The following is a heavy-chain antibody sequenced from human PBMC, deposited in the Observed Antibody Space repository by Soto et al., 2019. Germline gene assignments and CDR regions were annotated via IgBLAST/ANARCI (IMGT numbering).Heavy chain of an antibody. Sequence: SVKVSCKASGGTFSSYAISWVRQAPGQGLEWMGGIIPIFGTANYAQKFQGRVTITADESTSTAYMELSSLRSEDTAVYYCARGGQECSNSGCGYIYDGMDVWGQGTTVTVSS. CDR2: IIPIFGTA. CDR3: ARGGQECSNSGCGYIYDGMDV. V-gene: IGHV1-69*13. J-gene: IGHJ6*02. CDR1: GGTFSSYA. D-gene: IGHD1-26*01.